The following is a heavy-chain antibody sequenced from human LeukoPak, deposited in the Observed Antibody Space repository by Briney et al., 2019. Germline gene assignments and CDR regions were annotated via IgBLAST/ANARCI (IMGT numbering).Heavy chain of an antibody. J-gene: IGHJ4*02. CDR3: ARALGGYDSPFDY. CDR1: GFTFSSYR. D-gene: IGHD5-12*01. V-gene: IGHV3-21*01. Sequence: PGGSLRLSCAASGFTFSSYRMNWVRQAPGKGLEWVSSISSSSSYIYYADSVKGRFTIYRDNAKNSLYLQMNSLRAEDTAVYYCARALGGYDSPFDYWGQGTLVTVSS. CDR2: ISSSSSYI.